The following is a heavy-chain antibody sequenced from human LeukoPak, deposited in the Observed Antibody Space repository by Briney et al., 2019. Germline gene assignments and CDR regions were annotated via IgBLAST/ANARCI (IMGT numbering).Heavy chain of an antibody. CDR1: GYTFTGYY. CDR3: AGSYRSDAFDI. V-gene: IGHV1-2*02. J-gene: IGHJ3*02. CDR2: INPNSGGT. Sequence: ASVKVSCKASGYTFTGYYMHWVRLAPGQGLEWMGWINPNSGGTNYAQKLQGRVTMTTDTSTSTAYMELRSLRSDDTAVYYCAGSYRSDAFDIWGQGTMVTVSS.